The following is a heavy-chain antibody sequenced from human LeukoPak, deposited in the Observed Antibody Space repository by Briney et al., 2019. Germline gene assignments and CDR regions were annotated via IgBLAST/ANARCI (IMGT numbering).Heavy chain of an antibody. CDR3: ARVPHRRYSSGWYSTW. D-gene: IGHD6-19*01. V-gene: IGHV3-7*01. CDR1: GFTFSSYS. Sequence: PGGSLRLSCAASGFTFSSYSMNWVRQAPGKGLEWVANIKQDGSEKYYVDSVKGRFTISRDNAKNSLYLQMNSLRAEDTAVYYCARVPHRRYSSGWYSTWWGQGTLVTVSS. CDR2: IKQDGSEK. J-gene: IGHJ4*02.